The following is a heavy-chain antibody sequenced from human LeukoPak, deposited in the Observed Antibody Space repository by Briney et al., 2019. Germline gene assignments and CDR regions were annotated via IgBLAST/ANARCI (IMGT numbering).Heavy chain of an antibody. CDR1: GYTFTGYY. J-gene: IGHJ5*02. CDR3: ARKSAGTEWFDP. D-gene: IGHD6-13*01. Sequence: GASVTVSFKASGYTFTGYYMHWVRQAPGQGLEWMGWINPNSGGTNYAQKFQGRVTMTRDTSISTAYMELSRLRSDDTAVYYCARKSAGTEWFDPWGQGTLVTVSS. V-gene: IGHV1-2*02. CDR2: INPNSGGT.